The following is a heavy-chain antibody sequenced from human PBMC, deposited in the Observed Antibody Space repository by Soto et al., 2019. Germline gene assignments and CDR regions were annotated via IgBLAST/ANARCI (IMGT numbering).Heavy chain of an antibody. D-gene: IGHD3-10*01. Sequence: EVQLVESGGGLVQPGGSLRLSCAASGFTFSSYWMHCVRQAPGKGLVWVSRINSDGSSTSYADSVKSRFTISRDNAKNTLYLQMNSLRAEDTAVYYCARRYYGSGSYPYGMDVWGQGTTVTVSS. V-gene: IGHV3-74*01. J-gene: IGHJ6*02. CDR1: GFTFSSYW. CDR2: INSDGSST. CDR3: ARRYYGSGSYPYGMDV.